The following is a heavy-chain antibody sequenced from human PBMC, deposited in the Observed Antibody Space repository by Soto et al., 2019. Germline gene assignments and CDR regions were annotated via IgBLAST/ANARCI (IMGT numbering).Heavy chain of an antibody. D-gene: IGHD2-2*01. CDR2: IVVGSGNT. J-gene: IGHJ6*02. CDR3: AASPIFPYCSSTSCYLSYYGMDV. CDR1: GYTFTSYG. V-gene: IGHV1-58*02. Sequence: ASVKVSCKASGYTFTSYGISWVRQAPGQGLEWMGWIVVGSGNTNYAQKFQERVTITRDMSTSTAYMELSSLRSEDTAVYYCAASPIFPYCSSTSCYLSYYGMDVWGQGTTVTVSS.